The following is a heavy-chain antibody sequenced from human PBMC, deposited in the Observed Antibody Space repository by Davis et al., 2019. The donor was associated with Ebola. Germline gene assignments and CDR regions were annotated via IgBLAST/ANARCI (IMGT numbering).Heavy chain of an antibody. CDR3: AKDISPAAAGTYYYYGMDV. V-gene: IGHV1-69*13. J-gene: IGHJ6*02. D-gene: IGHD6-13*01. CDR1: GGTFSSYA. Sequence: SVKVSCKASGGTFSSYAISWVRQAPGQGLEWMGGIIPIFGTANYAQKFQGRVTITADESTSTAYMELGSLRAEDTALYYCAKDISPAAAGTYYYYGMDVWGQGTTVTVSS. CDR2: IIPIFGTA.